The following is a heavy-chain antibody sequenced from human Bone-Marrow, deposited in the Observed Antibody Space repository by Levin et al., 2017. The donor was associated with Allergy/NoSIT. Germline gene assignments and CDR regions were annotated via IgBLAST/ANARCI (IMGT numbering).Heavy chain of an antibody. J-gene: IGHJ4*02. CDR1: GFTFSSSW. CDR2: INSDGSIK. V-gene: IGHV3-74*01. Sequence: GGSLRLSCAASGFTFSSSWMHWVRQAPGKGLEWVSLINSDGSIKNYADSVKGRFTISRDNAKNTLYLQMNTLRPEDTAVYYWARVQGSGWYGWGLDYWGQGTVATVSS. D-gene: IGHD6-19*01. CDR3: ARVQGSGWYGWGLDY.